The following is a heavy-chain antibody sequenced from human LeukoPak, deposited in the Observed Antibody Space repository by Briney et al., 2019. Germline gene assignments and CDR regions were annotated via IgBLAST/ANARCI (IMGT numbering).Heavy chain of an antibody. V-gene: IGHV3-21*01. D-gene: IGHD4-17*01. J-gene: IGHJ4*02. CDR1: GFNLITYS. CDR2: ISSSGTYI. CDR3: AREEYGYYFDY. Sequence: GGSLRLSCAASGFNLITYSMNWVRQAPGKGLEWVSSISSSGTYIYYADSVKGRFTISRDNSKNTLYLQMNSLRAEDTAVYYCAREEYGYYFDYWGQGTLVTVSP.